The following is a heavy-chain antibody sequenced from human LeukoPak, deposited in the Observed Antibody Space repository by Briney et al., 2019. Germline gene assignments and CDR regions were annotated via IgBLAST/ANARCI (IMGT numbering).Heavy chain of an antibody. J-gene: IGHJ3*02. CDR1: GFTFSNYL. D-gene: IGHD5-18*01. Sequence: GGSLRLSCVGSGFTFSNYLMNWVRQAPGKGLEWVSFISSTGGTIYYADSVKGRFTVSRDNAKNSLLLQMNSLRAEDTALYYCAKDIRVRIQLWSYDAFDIWGQGTMVTVSS. V-gene: IGHV3-48*01. CDR2: ISSTGGTI. CDR3: AKDIRVRIQLWSYDAFDI.